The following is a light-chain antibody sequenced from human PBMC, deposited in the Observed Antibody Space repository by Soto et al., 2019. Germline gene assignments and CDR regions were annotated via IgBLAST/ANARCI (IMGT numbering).Light chain of an antibody. CDR3: QQYYSTPPKWT. CDR1: QSVLYSSNNKNY. Sequence: DIVMTQSPDSLAVSLGERATINCKSSQSVLYSSNNKNYLAWYQQKPGQPPKLLIYWASTRESGVPDRFSGSGSGTDFTLTISSLQAEDMAVYYCQQYYSTPPKWTFGQGTKVEIK. J-gene: IGKJ1*01. V-gene: IGKV4-1*01. CDR2: WAS.